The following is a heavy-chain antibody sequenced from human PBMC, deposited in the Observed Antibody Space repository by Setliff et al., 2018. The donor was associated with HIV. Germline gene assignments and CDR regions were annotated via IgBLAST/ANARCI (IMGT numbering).Heavy chain of an antibody. Sequence: KTSETLSLTCAVYGGSFSGYHWSWIRQSPGKGLEWIGEIDHSGSTNYNPSLKSRVTISVDTSKNQFSLKLNSVTAADTAVYYCARHAVPHYYDSSGPSWGPGTLVTVSS. J-gene: IGHJ5*02. D-gene: IGHD3-22*01. CDR1: GGSFSGYH. CDR3: ARHAVPHYYDSSGPS. V-gene: IGHV4-34*01. CDR2: IDHSGST.